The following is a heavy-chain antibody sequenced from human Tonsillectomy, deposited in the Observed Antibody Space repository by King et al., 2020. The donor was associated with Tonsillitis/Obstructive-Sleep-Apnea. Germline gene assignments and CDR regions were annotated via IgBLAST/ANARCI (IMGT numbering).Heavy chain of an antibody. CDR3: TLYSDLYTDDYGLDV. CDR1: EFTFSEAW. Sequence: EFTFSEAWMTWVRQAPGKGLEWVGRIKRQIYGGTTDYAAPVKGRFSISRDDSKNMLYLEMNILITEDSAVYYCTLYSDLYTDDYGLDVWGQGTTIIVSS. V-gene: IGHV3-15*01. J-gene: IGHJ6*02. D-gene: IGHD2-8*01. CDR2: IKRQIYGGTT.